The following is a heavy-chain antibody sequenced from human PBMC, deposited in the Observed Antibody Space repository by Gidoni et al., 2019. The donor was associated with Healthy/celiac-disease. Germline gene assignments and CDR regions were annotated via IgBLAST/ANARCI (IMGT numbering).Heavy chain of an antibody. J-gene: IGHJ4*02. D-gene: IGHD3-3*01. CDR2: ISGSGGST. V-gene: IGHV3-23*01. CDR3: AKDPGPYYDVWSGYFTSDSHFDY. Sequence: EVQLLESGGGLVQPGGSLRLSCAASGFTFRSYAMSGVRQAPGKGLGWVSAISGSGGSTYYADSVKGRFTISRDNSKNTLYLQMNSLRAEDTAVYYCAKDPGPYYDVWSGYFTSDSHFDYWGQGTLVTVSS. CDR1: GFTFRSYA.